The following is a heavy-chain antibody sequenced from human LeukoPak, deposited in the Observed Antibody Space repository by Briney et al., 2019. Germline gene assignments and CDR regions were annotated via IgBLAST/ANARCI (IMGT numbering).Heavy chain of an antibody. V-gene: IGHV4-39*07. Sequence: SETLSLTCTVSGGSIRSTSYYWGWIRQPPGKGLEWIGSIYYSGNIFYNPSLESRVTISVDTSKNHFSLKLSSVTAADTAVYYCARSRRNWNDLSPIDYWGQGTLVTVSS. CDR2: IYYSGNI. J-gene: IGHJ4*02. D-gene: IGHD1-1*01. CDR3: ARSRRNWNDLSPIDY. CDR1: GGSIRSTSYY.